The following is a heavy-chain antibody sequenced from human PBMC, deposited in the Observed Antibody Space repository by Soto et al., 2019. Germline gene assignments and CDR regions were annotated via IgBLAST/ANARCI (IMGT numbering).Heavy chain of an antibody. CDR3: VKDVLLWFGELLPHSWYFDY. CDR1: GFTFSSYS. D-gene: IGHD3-10*01. Sequence: GGSLRLPCSGSGFTFSSYSMHWVRQAPGKGMEYVSAISSNGGSTYYADSVKGRFTISRDNSKNTLYLQMSSLRAEDTAVYYCVKDVLLWFGELLPHSWYFDYWGQGTLVNVSS. CDR2: ISSNGGST. J-gene: IGHJ4*02. V-gene: IGHV3-64D*08.